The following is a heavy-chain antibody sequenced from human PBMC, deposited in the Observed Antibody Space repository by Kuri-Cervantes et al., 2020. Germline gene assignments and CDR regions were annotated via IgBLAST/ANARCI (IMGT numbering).Heavy chain of an antibody. D-gene: IGHD6-13*01. CDR2: INPSGGST. V-gene: IGHV1-46*01. CDR3: ARKLVPGSGRDRNCYYGMDV. Sequence: ASVKVSCRASGYTFTSYYMHWVRQAPGQGLEWMGIINPSGGSTSYAQKFQGRVTMTRDTSTSTVYMELSSLRSEDTAVYYCARKLVPGSGRDRNCYYGMDVWGQGTTVTVSS. CDR1: GYTFTSYY. J-gene: IGHJ6*02.